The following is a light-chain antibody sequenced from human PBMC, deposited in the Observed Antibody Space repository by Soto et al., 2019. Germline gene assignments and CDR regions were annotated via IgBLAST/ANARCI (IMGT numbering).Light chain of an antibody. V-gene: IGKV3-11*01. CDR2: DAS. CDR3: QQYNNWPFIT. CDR1: QSVSSY. Sequence: EIVFTQTPTTLSLAPGERATLSFRASQSVSSYLAWYQQKPGQGPRLLIYDASNRATGVSARFSGSGSGTEFTLTISSLQSEDFAVYYCQQYNNWPFITFGQGTRLEI. J-gene: IGKJ5*01.